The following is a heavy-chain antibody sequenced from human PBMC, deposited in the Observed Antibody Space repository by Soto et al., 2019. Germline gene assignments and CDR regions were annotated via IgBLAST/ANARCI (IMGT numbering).Heavy chain of an antibody. CDR1: GGSINSHNW. CDR2: IYHSGST. V-gene: IGHV4-4*02. CDR3: ARHFPYSGSYWVDY. D-gene: IGHD1-26*01. Sequence: QVQLQESGPGLVKPSGTLSLTCAVSGGSINSHNWWSWVRQPPGKGLEWIGEIYHSGSTNYNPSLKSRVTISVDESKKQFSLKLSSVTAADTAVYYCARHFPYSGSYWVDYWGQGTLVTVSS. J-gene: IGHJ4*02.